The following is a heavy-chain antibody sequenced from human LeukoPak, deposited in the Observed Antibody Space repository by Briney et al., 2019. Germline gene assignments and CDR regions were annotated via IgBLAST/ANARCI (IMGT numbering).Heavy chain of an antibody. CDR3: ASIRYDSSGYSRVFDY. V-gene: IGHV4-34*01. J-gene: IGHJ4*02. D-gene: IGHD3-22*01. Sequence: SETLSLTCAVYGGSFSGYYWSWIRQPPGKGLEWIGEINHSGSTNYNPSLKSRVTISVDTSKNQFSLKLSSVTAADTAVYYCASIRYDSSGYSRVFDYWGQGTLVTVSS. CDR1: GGSFSGYY. CDR2: INHSGST.